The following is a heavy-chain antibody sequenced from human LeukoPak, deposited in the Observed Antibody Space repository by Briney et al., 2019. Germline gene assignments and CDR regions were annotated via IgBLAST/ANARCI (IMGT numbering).Heavy chain of an antibody. CDR1: GGSISSYY. J-gene: IGHJ4*02. CDR2: IYYSGTT. V-gene: IGHV4-59*01. D-gene: IGHD1-26*01. CDR3: ARGYSGTYLTVGY. Sequence: KPSETLSLTCTVSGGSISSYYWSWIRQPPGKGLDWIGYIYYSGTTNYNPALKSRVTISLDTSKKQLSLKLSSVTAADTAMYYCARGYSGTYLTVGYWGQGTLVTVSS.